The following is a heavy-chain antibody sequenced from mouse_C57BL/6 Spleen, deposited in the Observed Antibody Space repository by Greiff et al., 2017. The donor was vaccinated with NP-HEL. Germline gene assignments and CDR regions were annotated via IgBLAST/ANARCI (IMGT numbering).Heavy chain of an antibody. V-gene: IGHV5-12*01. D-gene: IGHD1-1*01. Sequence: DVMLVESGGGLVQPGGSLKLSCAASGFTFSDYYMYWVRQTPEKRLEWVAYISNGGGSTYYPDTVKGRFTISRDNAKNTLYLQMSRLKSEDTAMYYCARDYYGYAMDYWGQGTSVTVSS. CDR3: ARDYYGYAMDY. CDR2: ISNGGGST. J-gene: IGHJ4*01. CDR1: GFTFSDYY.